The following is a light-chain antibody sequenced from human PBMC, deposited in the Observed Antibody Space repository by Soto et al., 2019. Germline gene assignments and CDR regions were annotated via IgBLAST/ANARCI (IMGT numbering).Light chain of an antibody. Sequence: EIVLTQSPGTLSLSPGERATLSCRASQSVSNNYLAWYQQKPGQAPRLLIYGASSRATGIPDGFSGSGSGTDFTLTISRLEPEDFAVYYCQQYGSPFGQGTRLEI. CDR2: GAS. CDR3: QQYGSP. CDR1: QSVSNNY. J-gene: IGKJ5*01. V-gene: IGKV3-20*01.